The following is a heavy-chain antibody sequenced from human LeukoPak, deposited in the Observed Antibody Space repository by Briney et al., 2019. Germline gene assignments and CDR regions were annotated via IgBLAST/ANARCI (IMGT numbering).Heavy chain of an antibody. D-gene: IGHD6-19*01. J-gene: IGHJ6*02. V-gene: IGHV1-8*02. CDR1: GGTFSSYA. CDR2: MNPNSGNT. Sequence: GASVKVSCKASGGTFSSYAISWVRQAPGQGLEWMGWMNPNSGNTGYAQKFQGRVTMTRNTSISTAYMELSSLRSEDTAVYYCARHSSGWYYYYYGMDVWGQGTTVTVSS. CDR3: ARHSSGWYYYYYGMDV.